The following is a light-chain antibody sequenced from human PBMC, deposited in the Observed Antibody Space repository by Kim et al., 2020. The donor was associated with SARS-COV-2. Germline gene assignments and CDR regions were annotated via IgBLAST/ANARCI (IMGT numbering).Light chain of an antibody. Sequence: FTLSASVGDRVTTSCRASQSIGIWFAWYQRKPGRAPTLLIYDAPRLQSGVPSRFSGSGSGTEFSLPITSLQPDDFATYYCQHYRGTFGQGTKLEI. CDR1: QSIGIW. CDR3: QHYRGT. CDR2: DAP. J-gene: IGKJ2*02. V-gene: IGKV1-5*01.